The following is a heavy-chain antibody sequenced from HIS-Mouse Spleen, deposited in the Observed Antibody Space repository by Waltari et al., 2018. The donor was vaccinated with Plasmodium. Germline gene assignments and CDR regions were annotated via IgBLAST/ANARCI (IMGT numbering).Heavy chain of an antibody. CDR1: GGSFSGYY. CDR2: INHSGST. V-gene: IGHV4-34*01. J-gene: IGHJ4*02. CDR3: ARTGDYGGNS. Sequence: QVQLQQWGAGLLKPSETLSLTCAVYGGSFSGYYWTWIRPSPWKGLEWIGEINHSGSTNYNPSLKSRVTISVDTSKNQFSLKLSSVTAADTAVYYCARTGDYGGNSWGQGTLVTVSS. D-gene: IGHD4-17*01.